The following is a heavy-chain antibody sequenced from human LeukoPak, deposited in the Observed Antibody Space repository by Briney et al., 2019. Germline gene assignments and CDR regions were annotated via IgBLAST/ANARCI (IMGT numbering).Heavy chain of an antibody. J-gene: IGHJ5*02. CDR1: GGSFSGYY. D-gene: IGHD3-10*01. Sequence: SETLSLTCAVYGGSFSGYYWSWIRQPPGKGLEWIGEINHSGSTNYNPSLKSRVTISVDTSKNQFSLKLSSVTAADTAVYYCARGLTYYYGSGSNNWFDPWGQGTLVTVSS. CDR3: ARGLTYYYGSGSNNWFDP. CDR2: INHSGST. V-gene: IGHV4-34*01.